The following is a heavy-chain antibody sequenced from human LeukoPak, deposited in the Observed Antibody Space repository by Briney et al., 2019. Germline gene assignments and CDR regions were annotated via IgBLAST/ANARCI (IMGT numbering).Heavy chain of an antibody. V-gene: IGHV1-18*01. CDR1: GYTFTGYG. D-gene: IGHD6-13*01. J-gene: IGHJ3*02. CDR3: ARDHSGSPAAFDI. Sequence: ASMKVSCKASGYTFTGYGITWVRQAPGQGLEWMGWISAYNGNTNYAQNFQGRVTMTTDTSTSTAYMELRSLRSDDTAVYYCARDHSGSPAAFDIWGQGTTVTVSS. CDR2: ISAYNGNT.